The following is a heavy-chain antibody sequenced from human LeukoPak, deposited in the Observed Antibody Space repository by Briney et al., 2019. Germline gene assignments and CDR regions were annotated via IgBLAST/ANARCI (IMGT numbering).Heavy chain of an antibody. CDR1: GYTFTGYY. CDR2: INPNSGGT. J-gene: IGHJ4*02. CDR3: ARYGSGSETFDY. Sequence: ASVKVSCKASGYTFTGYYMHWVRQAPGQGLEWMGWINPNSGGTNYAQKFQGRVTMTRDTSISTAYMEPSRLRSDDTAVYYCARYGSGSETFDYWGQGTLVTVSS. D-gene: IGHD3-10*01. V-gene: IGHV1-2*02.